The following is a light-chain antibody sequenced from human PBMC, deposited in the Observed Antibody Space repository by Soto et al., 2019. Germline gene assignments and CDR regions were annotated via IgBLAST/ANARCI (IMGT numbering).Light chain of an antibody. CDR1: QSVSSQ. J-gene: IGKJ1*01. CDR3: QQRSSWPT. V-gene: IGKV3-11*01. CDR2: DAS. Sequence: VLTQSPATLSLSPGERANLSCRASQSVSSQLAWYQQKPGQAPRLFIYDASKRATGVPGRFSGSGSGTDFTLTISSLEPADVAFYYCQQRSSWPTFGQGTRVEIK.